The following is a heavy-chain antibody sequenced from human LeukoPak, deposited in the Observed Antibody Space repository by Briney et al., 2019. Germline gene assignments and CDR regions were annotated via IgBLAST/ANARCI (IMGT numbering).Heavy chain of an antibody. CDR1: GYTFTSYY. J-gene: IGHJ4*02. D-gene: IGHD3-22*01. V-gene: IGHV1-46*01. Sequence: ASVKVSCKASGYTFTSYYMHWVRQAPGQGLEWMGLINPSGGSTSYAQKFQGRVTMTRDTSTSTVYMELSSLRSEDTAVYYCARGLYYYDSSGHFDYWGQGTLVTVSS. CDR2: INPSGGST. CDR3: ARGLYYYDSSGHFDY.